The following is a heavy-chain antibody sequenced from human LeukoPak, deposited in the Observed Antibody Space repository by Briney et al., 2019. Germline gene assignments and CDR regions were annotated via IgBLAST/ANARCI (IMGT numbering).Heavy chain of an antibody. Sequence: KTSETLSLTCTVSGGSISNYYWSWIRQPPGKGLEWIGYISYIGSTKYNPSLKSRVTISEDTSKKQFSLKLSSVTAAGTAVYYCAGSYHYYMDVWGKGTTVTVSS. CDR3: AGSYHYYMDV. V-gene: IGHV4-59*01. CDR2: ISYIGST. J-gene: IGHJ6*03. CDR1: GGSISNYY.